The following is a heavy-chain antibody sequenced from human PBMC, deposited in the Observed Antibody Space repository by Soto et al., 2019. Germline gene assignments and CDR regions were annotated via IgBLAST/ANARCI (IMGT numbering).Heavy chain of an antibody. CDR3: ARGGLGELHGLGDV. V-gene: IGHV4-39*01. CDR2: IYYSGTS. J-gene: IGHJ6*04. Sequence: SSETLSLTCTVSGGSISDDTYYWGWIRQPPGKGLEWIGSIYYSGTSSYNPSLKSRVTMSFDTSKKQLSLRLSSVTAADTALYYWARGGLGELHGLGDVWGKGPTVTVSS. D-gene: IGHD3-16*01. CDR1: GGSISDDTYY.